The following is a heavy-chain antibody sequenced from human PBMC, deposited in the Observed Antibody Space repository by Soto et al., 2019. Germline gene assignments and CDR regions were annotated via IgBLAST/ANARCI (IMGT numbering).Heavy chain of an antibody. Sequence: SETLSLTCTVSGGSISSSSYYWGWIRQPPGKGLEWIGSIYYSGSTYYNPSLKSRVTISVDTSKNQFSLKLSSVTAADTAVYYCARPYSSSWYWFDPWGQGTLVTVSS. J-gene: IGHJ5*02. V-gene: IGHV4-39*01. CDR3: ARPYSSSWYWFDP. D-gene: IGHD6-13*01. CDR1: GGSISSSSYY. CDR2: IYYSGST.